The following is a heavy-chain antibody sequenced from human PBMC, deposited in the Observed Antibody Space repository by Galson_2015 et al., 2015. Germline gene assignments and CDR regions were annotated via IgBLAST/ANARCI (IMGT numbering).Heavy chain of an antibody. J-gene: IGHJ6*02. D-gene: IGHD3-16*01. V-gene: IGHV3-30*18. CDR1: GFTFSSYG. CDR2: ISYDGSNK. CDR3: AKAGGTQGDYYYYYGMDV. Sequence: SLRLSYAASGFTFSSYGMHWVRQAPGKGLEWVAVISYDGSNKYYADSVKGRFTISRDNSKNTLYLQMNSLRAEDTAVYYCAKAGGTQGDYYYYYGMDVWGQGTTVTVSS.